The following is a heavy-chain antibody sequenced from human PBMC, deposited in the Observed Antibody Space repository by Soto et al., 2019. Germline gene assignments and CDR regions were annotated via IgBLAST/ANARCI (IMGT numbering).Heavy chain of an antibody. D-gene: IGHD3-9*01. CDR2: INHSGST. Sequence: PSETLSLTCAVYGGSFSGYYWTWIRQPPGTGLEWIGEINHSGSTNYNPSLKSRVTISVDTSKNQFSLILTSVTAADTAVYYCARHLSYYDILTGSWVYYYGMDVWGQGTTVTVSS. V-gene: IGHV4-34*01. CDR1: GGSFSGYY. J-gene: IGHJ6*02. CDR3: ARHLSYYDILTGSWVYYYGMDV.